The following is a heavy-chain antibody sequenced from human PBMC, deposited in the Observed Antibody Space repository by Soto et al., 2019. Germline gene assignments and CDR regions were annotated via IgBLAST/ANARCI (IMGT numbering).Heavy chain of an antibody. CDR1: GGSVSSGSYY. CDR2: IYYSETT. V-gene: IGHV4-61*01. D-gene: IGHD1-20*01. CDR3: ASYNWNADGDY. Sequence: QVQLQESGPGLVKPSETLSLTCTVSGGSVSSGSYYWSWIRQPPGKGLEWIGYIYYSETTNYNPSHKSPVTLSVHTSKHQFSLKLNSVTAADTAVYYCASYNWNADGDYGGQGTLVTVSS. J-gene: IGHJ4*02.